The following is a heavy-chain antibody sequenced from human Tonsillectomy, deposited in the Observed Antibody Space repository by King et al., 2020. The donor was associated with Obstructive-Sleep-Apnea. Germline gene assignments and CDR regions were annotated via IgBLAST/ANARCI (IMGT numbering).Heavy chain of an antibody. CDR3: ARDAVYCSSTSCYGTKFDY. V-gene: IGHV1-18*01. D-gene: IGHD2-2*01. Sequence: QLVQSGAEVKKPGASVKVSCKASGYTFTSYGISWVRQAPGQGLEWMGWISAYNGNTNYAQKLQGRVTMTTDTSTSTAYMELRRLRSDDTAVYYCARDAVYCSSTSCYGTKFDYWGQGTLVTVSS. CDR1: GYTFTSYG. CDR2: ISAYNGNT. J-gene: IGHJ4*02.